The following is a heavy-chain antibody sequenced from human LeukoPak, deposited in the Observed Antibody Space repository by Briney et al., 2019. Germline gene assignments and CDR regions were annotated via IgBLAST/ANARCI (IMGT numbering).Heavy chain of an antibody. Sequence: PGGSLRLSCAASGFNFSNYGMTWVRQAPGKGLEWVSVISGSSVSTYYADSVKGRFTISRDNFKNTLYLQMNSLRVEDTAVYYCAKGGIVGATSVDYWGQGTLVTVSS. D-gene: IGHD1-26*01. CDR1: GFNFSNYG. CDR3: AKGGIVGATSVDY. CDR2: ISGSSVST. V-gene: IGHV3-23*01. J-gene: IGHJ4*02.